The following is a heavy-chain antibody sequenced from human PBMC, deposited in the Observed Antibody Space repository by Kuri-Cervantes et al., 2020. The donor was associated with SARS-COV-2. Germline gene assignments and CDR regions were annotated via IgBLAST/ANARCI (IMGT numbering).Heavy chain of an antibody. CDR3: AKSGGDCSSTSCYAQTGGGMDV. Sequence: ASVTVSCKASGYTFTSYYMHWVRQATGQGLEWMGIINPSGGSTSYAQKFQGRVTMTRDTSTSTVYMELSSLRAEDTAVYYCAKSGGDCSSTSCYAQTGGGMDVWGQGTMVTVSS. D-gene: IGHD2-2*01. V-gene: IGHV1-46*01. CDR1: GYTFTSYY. J-gene: IGHJ6*02. CDR2: INPSGGST.